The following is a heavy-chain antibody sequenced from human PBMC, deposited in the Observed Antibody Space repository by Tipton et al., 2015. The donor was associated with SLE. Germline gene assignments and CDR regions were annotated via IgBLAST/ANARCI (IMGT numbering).Heavy chain of an antibody. J-gene: IGHJ3*02. D-gene: IGHD3-3*01. V-gene: IGHV4-34*01. CDR2: INHSGST. CDR3: ACRPFNYDFWSGYCTGGAFDI. Sequence: TLSLTCAVYGGSFSGYYWSWIRQPPGKGLEWIGEINHSGSTNYNPSLKSRVTISVDTSKNQFSLKLSSVTAADTAVYYCACRPFNYDFWSGYCTGGAFDIWGQGTMVTVSS. CDR1: GGSFSGYY.